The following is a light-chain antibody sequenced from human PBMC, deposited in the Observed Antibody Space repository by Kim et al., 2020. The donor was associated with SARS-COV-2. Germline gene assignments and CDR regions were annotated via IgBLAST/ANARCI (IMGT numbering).Light chain of an antibody. Sequence: DIQMTQSPSSLSASIGDRVTITCQASQDISNYLHWYQQKPGKAPKLLIFDASNLETGVPSRFSGSGSGTYFTFTISSLQPEDIATYYCQQYDNLPLTFGGGTKVDIK. CDR3: QQYDNLPLT. CDR2: DAS. CDR1: QDISNY. J-gene: IGKJ4*01. V-gene: IGKV1-33*01.